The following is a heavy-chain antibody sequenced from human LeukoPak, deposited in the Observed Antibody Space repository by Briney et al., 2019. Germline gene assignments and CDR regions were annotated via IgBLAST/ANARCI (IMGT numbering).Heavy chain of an antibody. Sequence: GSLRLSCAASGFTFSSYGMSWVRQAPGKGLEWVSAISGSGGSTYYADSVKGRFTISRDNSKNTLYLQMNSLRAEDTAVYYCAKKETPVVVAASINYWGQGTLVTVSS. CDR1: GFTFSSYG. V-gene: IGHV3-23*01. J-gene: IGHJ4*02. CDR2: ISGSGGST. CDR3: AKKETPVVVAASINY. D-gene: IGHD2-15*01.